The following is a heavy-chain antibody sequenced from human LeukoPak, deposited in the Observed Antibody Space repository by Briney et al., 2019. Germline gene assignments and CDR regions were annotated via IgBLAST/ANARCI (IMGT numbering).Heavy chain of an antibody. Sequence: GASVKVSCKASGGTFSSYAISWVRQAPGQGLEWMGWINPNSGGTNYAQKFQGRVTMTRDTSISTAYMELSRLRSDDTAVYYCARNDDILTGYLFYYWGQGTLVTVSS. CDR3: ARNDDILTGYLFYY. J-gene: IGHJ4*02. CDR1: GGTFSSYA. CDR2: INPNSGGT. D-gene: IGHD3-9*01. V-gene: IGHV1-2*02.